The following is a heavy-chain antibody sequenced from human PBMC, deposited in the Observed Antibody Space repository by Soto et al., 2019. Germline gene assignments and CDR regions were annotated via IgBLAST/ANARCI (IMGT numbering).Heavy chain of an antibody. Sequence: SETLSLTCILSGGSISSSSYYWGWNRQPPGKGLEWIGSIYYSGSTYYNPSLKSRVTISVDTSKNQFSLKLSSVTAADTAVYYCARVMPAYYYYFGMDVLVQGTTVT. CDR1: GGSISSSSYY. J-gene: IGHJ6*02. CDR3: ARVMPAYYYYFGMDV. CDR2: IYYSGST. V-gene: IGHV4-39*01. D-gene: IGHD3-16*01.